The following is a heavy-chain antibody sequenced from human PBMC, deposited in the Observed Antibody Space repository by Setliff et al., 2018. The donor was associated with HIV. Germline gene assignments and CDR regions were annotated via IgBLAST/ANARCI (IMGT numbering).Heavy chain of an antibody. CDR3: ANSRHFSGDYSFDY. V-gene: IGHV1-2*02. J-gene: IGHJ4*02. Sequence: VASVKVSCKASGYTFTGYYMHWVRQAPGQGLEWLGWVNPASGGSNYAQNFQGKVTMTRDTSISTAYMQVTRLTSDDTAVYYCANSRHFSGDYSFDYWGQGTLVTVSS. CDR2: VNPASGGS. CDR1: GYTFTGYY. D-gene: IGHD1-26*01.